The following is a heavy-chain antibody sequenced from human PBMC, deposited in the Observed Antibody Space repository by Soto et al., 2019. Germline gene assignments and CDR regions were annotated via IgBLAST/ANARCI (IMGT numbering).Heavy chain of an antibody. Sequence: SVKVSCKASGGTFSSYAISWVRQAPGRGLEWMGGILALFPSTHYAQELQGRVTITADESTTTAYMELSGLRSEDTAVYYCARGYYDSNDYYYGSGADAFDIWGQGTMVTVSS. J-gene: IGHJ3*02. D-gene: IGHD3-22*01. CDR1: GGTFSSYA. CDR2: ILALFPST. CDR3: ARGYYDSNDYYYGSGADAFDI. V-gene: IGHV1-69*13.